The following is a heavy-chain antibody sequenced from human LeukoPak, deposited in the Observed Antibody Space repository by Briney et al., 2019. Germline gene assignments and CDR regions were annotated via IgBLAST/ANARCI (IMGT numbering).Heavy chain of an antibody. CDR1: GFTFHDYG. CDR2: INWNGGST. D-gene: IGHD1-26*01. V-gene: IGHV3-20*04. CDR3: ARAVFSGSYYTHFDY. J-gene: IGHJ4*02. Sequence: GGSLRLSCAASGFTFHDYGMSWVRQAPGKGLEWVSGINWNGGSTGNADSVKGRFTISRDNAKNSPYLQMNSLRAEDTALYYCARAVFSGSYYTHFDYWGQGTLVTVSS.